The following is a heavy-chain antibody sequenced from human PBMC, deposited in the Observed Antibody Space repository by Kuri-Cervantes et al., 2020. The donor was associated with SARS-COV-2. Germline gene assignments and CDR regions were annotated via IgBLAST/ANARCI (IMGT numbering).Heavy chain of an antibody. CDR3: AREGFQYQLLRGAYFDY. CDR1: GFTFSSYW. CDR2: IKQDGSEK. D-gene: IGHD2-2*01. Sequence: GGSLRLSCAASGFTFSSYWMSWVRQAPGKGLEWVANIKQDGSEKYYVDSVKGRFTISRDNAKNSLYLQTNSLRAEDTAVYYCAREGFQYQLLRGAYFDYWGQGTLVTVSS. J-gene: IGHJ4*02. V-gene: IGHV3-7*05.